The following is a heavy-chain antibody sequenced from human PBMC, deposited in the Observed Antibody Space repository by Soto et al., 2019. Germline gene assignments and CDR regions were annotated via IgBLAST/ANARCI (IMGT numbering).Heavy chain of an antibody. CDR3: ARELQGLYYFDY. J-gene: IGHJ4*02. Sequence: ASVKVSCKASGYTFISYAIHWVRQAPGQRLEWMGWINAGNGNTKYSQKFQGRVTITRDTSASTAYMELTSLRSEDTAVYYCARELQGLYYFDYWGQGTMVTVSS. CDR2: INAGNGNT. V-gene: IGHV1-3*01. D-gene: IGHD2-15*01. CDR1: GYTFISYA.